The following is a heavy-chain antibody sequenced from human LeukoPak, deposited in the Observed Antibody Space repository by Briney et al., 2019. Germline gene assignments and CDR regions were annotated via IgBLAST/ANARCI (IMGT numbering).Heavy chain of an antibody. CDR3: ARDLYRDSLPVSWFDP. Sequence: ASVKVSCKASGYTFTSYGISWVRQAPGQGLERMGWISDYNGNTNYAQKLQGRVTMTTDTSTSTAYMQLRSLRSDDTAVYYCARDLYRDSLPVSWFDPWGQGTLVTVSS. CDR1: GYTFTSYG. J-gene: IGHJ5*02. D-gene: IGHD4-11*01. V-gene: IGHV1-18*01. CDR2: ISDYNGNT.